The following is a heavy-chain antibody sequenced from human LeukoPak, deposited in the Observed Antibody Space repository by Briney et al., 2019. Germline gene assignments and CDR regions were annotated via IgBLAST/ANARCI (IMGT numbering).Heavy chain of an antibody. D-gene: IGHD4/OR15-4a*01. CDR2: ISAGSTSI. CDR3: ARRDGTRLYYFDY. V-gene: IGHV3-23*01. CDR1: GFTFSNYD. Sequence: GGSLRLSCAASGFTFSNYDMSWVRQSPGKGLEWVSVISAGSTSIFYVDSVQGRFTISRDNSKNTLYLQMNSLRVEDTAVYYCARRDGTRLYYFDYWGQGTLVTVSS. J-gene: IGHJ4*02.